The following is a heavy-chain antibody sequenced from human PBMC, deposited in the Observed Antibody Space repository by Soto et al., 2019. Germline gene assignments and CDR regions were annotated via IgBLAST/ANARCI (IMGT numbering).Heavy chain of an antibody. CDR3: ATVHNTSRSFDY. J-gene: IGHJ4*02. Sequence: EVQLLDSGGGLVQPGESLRLSCAASGFTITSSAMSWVRQAPGTGLEWVSTTGISGRTTYYADSVKGRFTVSRDDSQNTLDLQMSGLRAEDTAVYYCATVHNTSRSFDYWGQGTPVTVSS. CDR1: GFTITSSA. D-gene: IGHD1-20*01. CDR2: TGISGRTT. V-gene: IGHV3-23*01.